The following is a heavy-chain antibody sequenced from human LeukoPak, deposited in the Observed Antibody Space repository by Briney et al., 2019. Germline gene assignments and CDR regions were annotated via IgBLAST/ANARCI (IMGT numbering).Heavy chain of an antibody. V-gene: IGHV1-24*01. J-gene: IGHJ4*02. Sequence: ASVKVSCKASGYTLTELSMHWVRQAPGKGLEWMGGFDPEDGETIYAQKFQGRVTMTGDTSTDTAYMELSSLRSEDTAVYYCATWDAGGGYLGYWGQGTLVTVSS. CDR1: GYTLTELS. CDR3: ATWDAGGGYLGY. CDR2: FDPEDGET. D-gene: IGHD3-16*02.